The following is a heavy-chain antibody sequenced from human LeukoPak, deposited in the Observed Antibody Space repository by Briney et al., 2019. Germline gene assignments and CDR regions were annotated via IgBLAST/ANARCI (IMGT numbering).Heavy chain of an antibody. CDR2: IRYDGSNK. CDR3: AKGREVRYFDWSLDY. J-gene: IGHJ4*02. CDR1: GFTFSNYA. Sequence: GGSLRLSCAASGFTFSNYAMHWVRQAPGKGLEWVAFIRYDGSNKYYADSVKGRFTISRDNSKNTLYLQMNSLRAEDTAVYYCAKGREVRYFDWSLDYWGQGTLVTVSS. V-gene: IGHV3-30*02. D-gene: IGHD3-9*01.